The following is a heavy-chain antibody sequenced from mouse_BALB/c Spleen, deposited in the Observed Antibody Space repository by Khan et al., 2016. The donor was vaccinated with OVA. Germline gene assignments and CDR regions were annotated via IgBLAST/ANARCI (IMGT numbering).Heavy chain of an antibody. V-gene: IGHV3-5*02. J-gene: IGHJ1*01. CDR2: IYYSGTI. CDR1: GISITTGNYR. CDR3: ARDKGGYRYWYFDD. Sequence: EVKLLESGPGLVKPSQTVSLTCTVTGISITTGNYRWSWIRQFPGNKLEWIGYIYYSGTITYNPSLTSRTTITRDTSKNQFFLVMKLLTAEDTATYYYARDKGGYRYWYFDDWGAGTTVTVSS. D-gene: IGHD2-2*01.